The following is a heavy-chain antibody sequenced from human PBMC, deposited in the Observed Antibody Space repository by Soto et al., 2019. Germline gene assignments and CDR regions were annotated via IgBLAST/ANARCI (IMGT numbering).Heavy chain of an antibody. V-gene: IGHV3-53*04. D-gene: IGHD2-21*02. CDR3: ARCRDCGGDCPNWFDT. CDR2: IYSGGST. CDR1: GFTVSSNY. J-gene: IGHJ5*02. Sequence: EVQLVESGGGLVQPGGSLRLSCAASGFTVSSNYMSWVRQAPGKGLEWVSVIYSGGSTYYADSVKGRFTISRHNSKNTLYLQMNSLRAEDTAVYYCARCRDCGGDCPNWFDTWGEGTLVTVSS.